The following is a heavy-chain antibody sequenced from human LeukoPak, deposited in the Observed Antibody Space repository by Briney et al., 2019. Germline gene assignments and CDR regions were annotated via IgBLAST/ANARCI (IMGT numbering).Heavy chain of an antibody. V-gene: IGHV4-34*01. J-gene: IGHJ5*02. D-gene: IGHD3-9*01. Sequence: SETLSLTCAVYGGSFSGYYWSWIRQPPGKGLEWIGEINHSGSTNYNPSLKSRVTISVDTSKNQFSLKLSSVTAADTAVYYCARYRLVKNYDILTGFPRAFDPWGQGTLVTVSS. CDR2: INHSGST. CDR1: GGSFSGYY. CDR3: ARYRLVKNYDILTGFPRAFDP.